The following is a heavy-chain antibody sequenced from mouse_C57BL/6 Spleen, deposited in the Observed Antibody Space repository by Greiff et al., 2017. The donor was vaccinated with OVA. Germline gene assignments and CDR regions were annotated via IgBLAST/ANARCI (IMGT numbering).Heavy chain of an antibody. CDR2: IDPSDSYT. Sequence: QVQLKQPGAELVKPGASVKLSCKASGYTFTSYWMQWVKQRPGQGLEWIGEIDPSDSYTNYNQKFKGKATLTVDTSSSTAYMQLSSLTSEDSAVYYCARPWGGAMDYWGQGTSVTVSS. J-gene: IGHJ4*01. D-gene: IGHD4-1*01. V-gene: IGHV1-50*01. CDR3: ARPWGGAMDY. CDR1: GYTFTSYW.